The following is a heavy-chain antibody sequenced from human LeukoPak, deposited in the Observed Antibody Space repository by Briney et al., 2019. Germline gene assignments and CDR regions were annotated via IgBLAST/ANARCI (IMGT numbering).Heavy chain of an antibody. CDR1: GLTFNNYA. Sequence: GGSLRLSCEASGLTFNNYAMHWVRQAPGKGLEWVAIISYDGGNKYYADSVKGRFTISRDNSKNTLYLQMNTLRIEDTAVYYCARDRSTGSGWYGEDYWGQGTLVTVSS. J-gene: IGHJ4*02. D-gene: IGHD6-19*01. CDR3: ARDRSTGSGWYGEDY. CDR2: ISYDGGNK. V-gene: IGHV3-30-3*01.